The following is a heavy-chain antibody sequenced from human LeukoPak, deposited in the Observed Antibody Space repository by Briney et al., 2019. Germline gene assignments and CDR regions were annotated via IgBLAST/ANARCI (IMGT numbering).Heavy chain of an antibody. CDR1: GGTFSSYA. J-gene: IGHJ5*02. CDR2: IIPIFGTA. CDR3: ARGGYWENWFDP. Sequence: SVKVSCKASGGTFSSYAISWVRQAPGQGLEWMGGIIPIFGTANYAQKFQGRVTITADESTSTAYMELSSLGSEDTAVYYCARGGYWENWFDPWGQGTLVTVSS. D-gene: IGHD1-26*01. V-gene: IGHV1-69*13.